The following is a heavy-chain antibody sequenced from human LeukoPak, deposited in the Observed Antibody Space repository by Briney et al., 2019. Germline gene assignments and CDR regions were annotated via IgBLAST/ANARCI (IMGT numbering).Heavy chain of an antibody. J-gene: IGHJ6*02. V-gene: IGHV4-59*01. CDR2: IYYSGST. CDR3: ARQGCSSTSCYLPSYYYYGMDV. D-gene: IGHD2-2*01. CDR1: GGSISSYY. Sequence: PSETLSLTCTVSGGSISSYYWSWIRQPPGKGLEWIGYIYYSGSTNYNPSLKSRVTISVDTSKNQFSLKLSSVTAADTAVYYCARQGCSSTSCYLPSYYYYGMDVWGQGTTVTVSS.